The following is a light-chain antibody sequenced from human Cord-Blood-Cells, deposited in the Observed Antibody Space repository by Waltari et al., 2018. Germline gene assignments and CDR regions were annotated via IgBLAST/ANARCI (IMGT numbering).Light chain of an antibody. Sequence: SYELTQPPSVSVSPGQTARITCSGDALPKQYAYWYQQKPGQAPVLVIYKDSMRPSGIPERFSGSSSGTTVTLTISGVQAEDEADYYCQSADSSGTYVVFGGGTKLTVL. CDR2: KDS. CDR1: ALPKQY. CDR3: QSADSSGTYVV. V-gene: IGLV3-25*03. J-gene: IGLJ2*01.